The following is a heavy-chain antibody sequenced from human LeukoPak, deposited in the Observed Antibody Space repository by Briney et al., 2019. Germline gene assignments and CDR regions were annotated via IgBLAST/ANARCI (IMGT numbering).Heavy chain of an antibody. Sequence: GASVKVSCKATGYALNDYFMHWVRQAPGQGLEWMGGFNPSSGGTNYAQKFQARVTMTRDTSISTAYMELSRLTSDDTAVYYCARRGYSAYDIAYWGQGTLVTVSS. D-gene: IGHD5-12*01. J-gene: IGHJ4*02. CDR2: FNPSSGGT. CDR1: GYALNDYF. V-gene: IGHV1-2*02. CDR3: ARRGYSAYDIAY.